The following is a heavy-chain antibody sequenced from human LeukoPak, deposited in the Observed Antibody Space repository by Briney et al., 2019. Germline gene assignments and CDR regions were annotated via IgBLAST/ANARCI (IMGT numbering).Heavy chain of an antibody. V-gene: IGHV4-39*01. CDR1: GGSISTTNYY. CDR2: IHYSGST. CDR3: ASSYNYDSSGYSYFDY. J-gene: IGHJ4*02. D-gene: IGHD3-22*01. Sequence: SETLSLTCNVSGGSISTTNYYWGWIRQPPGKGLEWLGNIHYSGSTYYNPSLKSRVTISVDTSKNQFSLKLYSVTAADTAVYYCASSYNYDSSGYSYFDYWGQGTLVTVSS.